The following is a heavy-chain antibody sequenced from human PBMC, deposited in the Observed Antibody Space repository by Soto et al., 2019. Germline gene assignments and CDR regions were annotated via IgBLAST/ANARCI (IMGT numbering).Heavy chain of an antibody. J-gene: IGHJ5*02. CDR2: IYPGDSDT. Sequence: PGESLKISCKGSGYSFTSYWIGWVRQMPGKGLEWMGIIYPGDSDTRYSPSFQGQVTISADKSISTAYLQWSSLKASDTAMYYCARRNARYYDFWSGYYSESNWFDPWGQGTLVTVSS. D-gene: IGHD3-3*01. V-gene: IGHV5-51*01. CDR1: GYSFTSYW. CDR3: ARRNARYYDFWSGYYSESNWFDP.